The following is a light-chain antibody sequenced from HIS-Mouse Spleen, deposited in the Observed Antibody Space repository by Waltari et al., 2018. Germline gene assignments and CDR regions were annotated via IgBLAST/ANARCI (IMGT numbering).Light chain of an antibody. Sequence: QSALTQPASVSGSPGQSLTISCTGTSSDVGGYNYVSWYQQHPGKAPKLMIYEVSNRPSWVSTRFSGSKSGNTASLTSSGLQAEDEADYYCSSYTSSSTLWVFGGGTKLTVL. J-gene: IGLJ3*02. CDR2: EVS. CDR3: SSYTSSSTLWV. CDR1: SSDVGGYNY. V-gene: IGLV2-14*01.